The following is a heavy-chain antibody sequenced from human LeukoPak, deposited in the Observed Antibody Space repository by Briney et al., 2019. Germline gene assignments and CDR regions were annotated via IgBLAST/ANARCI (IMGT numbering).Heavy chain of an antibody. J-gene: IGHJ4*02. CDR3: ARGSTYYYDSRRRYYFDY. CDR2: ISSSGSTI. V-gene: IGHV3-11*01. D-gene: IGHD3-22*01. Sequence: PGGSLRLSCAASGFTFSDYYMSWIRQAPGKGLEWVSYISSSGSTIYYADSVKGQFTISRDNAKNSLYLQMNSLRAEDTAVYYCARGSTYYYDSRRRYYFDYWGQGTLVTVSS. CDR1: GFTFSDYY.